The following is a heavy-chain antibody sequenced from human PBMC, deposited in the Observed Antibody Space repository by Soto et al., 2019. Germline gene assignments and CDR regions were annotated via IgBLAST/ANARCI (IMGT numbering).Heavy chain of an antibody. D-gene: IGHD2-15*01. CDR1: GFAFNTYW. Sequence: EVQLVESGGGLVQPGGSLRLSCAASGFAFNTYWMSWVRQAPGKGLEWVANINQDASEKYYVDSVKGRFTISRDNAKNSLYLQMNSLRADDMAVYYCARDHLGYCSGDICNWSEYFNYWGQGTLVTVSS. V-gene: IGHV3-7*04. J-gene: IGHJ4*02. CDR2: INQDASEK. CDR3: ARDHLGYCSGDICNWSEYFNY.